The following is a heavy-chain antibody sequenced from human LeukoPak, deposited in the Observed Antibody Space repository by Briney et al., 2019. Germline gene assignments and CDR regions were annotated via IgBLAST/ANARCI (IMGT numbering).Heavy chain of an antibody. CDR2: IIHSGST. J-gene: IGHJ4*02. CDR1: GGSFSSYY. Sequence: WETLSLTCAVYGGSFSSYYWSWIRQPPGKGLEWSGQIIHSGSTNYNPSLRSRVTISVDTSKNQFSLKLSSVTAADTAVYYCARGRGYYDSSGYPIDCWGQGTLVTVSS. V-gene: IGHV4-34*01. CDR3: ARGRGYYDSSGYPIDC. D-gene: IGHD3-22*01.